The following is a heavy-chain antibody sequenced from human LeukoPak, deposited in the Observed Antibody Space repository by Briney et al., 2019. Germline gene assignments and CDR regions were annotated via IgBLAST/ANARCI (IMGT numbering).Heavy chain of an antibody. D-gene: IGHD3-22*01. CDR1: GFTFDDYA. Sequence: SLSLSCAASGFTFDDYAMHWVRQAPGKGLEWVSGISWNSGSIGYADSVKGRFTISRDNAKNSLYLQMNSLRAEDTALYYCAKSTSSYYDSAAFDYWGQGTLVTVSS. CDR3: AKSTSSYYDSAAFDY. V-gene: IGHV3-9*01. CDR2: ISWNSGSI. J-gene: IGHJ4*02.